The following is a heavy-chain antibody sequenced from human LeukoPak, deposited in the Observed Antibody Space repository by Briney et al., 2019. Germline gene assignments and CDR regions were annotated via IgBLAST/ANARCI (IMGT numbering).Heavy chain of an antibody. CDR3: AREVHAFDI. V-gene: IGHV3-33*01. Sequence: GGFLRLSCAASGFTFSSYGMHWVRQAPGKGLEWVAVIWYDGSNKYYADSVKGRFTISRDNSKNTLYLQMNSLRAEDTAVYYCAREVHAFDIWGQGTMVTVSS. CDR1: GFTFSSYG. J-gene: IGHJ3*02. CDR2: IWYDGSNK.